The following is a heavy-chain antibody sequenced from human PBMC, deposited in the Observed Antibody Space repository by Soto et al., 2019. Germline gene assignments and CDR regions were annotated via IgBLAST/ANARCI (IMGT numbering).Heavy chain of an antibody. J-gene: IGHJ4*02. Sequence: EVKLVESGGGLVQPGGSLRLSCAASGFTCSSYAMHWVRQAPGKGLEYVSAISSNGGSTYYANSVKGRFTISRDNSKNTLFLQMGSLRAEDMAVYYCARGPGYYFDYWGQGTLVTVSS. CDR2: ISSNGGST. V-gene: IGHV3-64*01. CDR1: GFTCSSYA. CDR3: ARGPGYYFDY.